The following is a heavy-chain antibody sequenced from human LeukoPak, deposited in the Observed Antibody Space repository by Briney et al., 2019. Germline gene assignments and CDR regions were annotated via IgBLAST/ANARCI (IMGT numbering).Heavy chain of an antibody. Sequence: SETLSLTCTVSGGSISSFYWSWIRQPPGKGLEWIGYIYYSGSTNYNPSLKSRVTISVDTSKNQFSLKLSSVTAADTAVYYCARWTGSFDYWGQGTLVTVSS. CDR2: IYYSGST. CDR3: ARWTGSFDY. J-gene: IGHJ4*02. CDR1: GGSISSFY. D-gene: IGHD3/OR15-3a*01. V-gene: IGHV4-59*01.